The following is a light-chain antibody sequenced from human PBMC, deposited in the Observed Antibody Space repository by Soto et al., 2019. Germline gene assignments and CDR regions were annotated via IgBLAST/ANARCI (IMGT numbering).Light chain of an antibody. CDR2: DAS. V-gene: IGKV3-15*01. J-gene: IGKJ4*01. Sequence: EIVLTQSPATLSVSPGERATVSCTASQSISGHLDWYQQKPGQAPRLLIYDASTRATGIPDRFSGSGSGAEFTLTIRSLQSEDFAVYYCQQYHMWPLTFGGGTKVDI. CDR3: QQYHMWPLT. CDR1: QSISGH.